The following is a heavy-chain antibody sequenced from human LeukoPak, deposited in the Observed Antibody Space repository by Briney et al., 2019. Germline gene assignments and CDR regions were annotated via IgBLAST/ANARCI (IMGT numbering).Heavy chain of an antibody. CDR3: ARDMVSSGYTHYYFDY. CDR2: IIPILGIA. CDR1: GGXFSSYA. D-gene: IGHD3-22*01. Sequence: SVKVSCKASGGXFSSYAISWVRQAPGQGLKWMGRIIPILGIANYAQKFQGRVTITADKSTSTAYMELSSLRSEDTAVYYCARDMVSSGYTHYYFDYWGQGILVTVSS. J-gene: IGHJ4*02. V-gene: IGHV1-69*04.